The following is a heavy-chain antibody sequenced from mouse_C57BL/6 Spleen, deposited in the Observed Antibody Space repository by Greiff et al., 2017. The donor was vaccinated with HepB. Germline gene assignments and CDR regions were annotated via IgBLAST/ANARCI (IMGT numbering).Heavy chain of an antibody. CDR3: ARGGYPYWYFDV. V-gene: IGHV1-53*01. CDR2: INPSNGGT. CDR1: GYTFTSYW. J-gene: IGHJ1*03. Sequence: QVQLQQPGTELVKPGASVKLSCKASGYTFTSYWMHWVKQRPGQGLEWIGNINPSNGGTNYNEKFKSKATLTVDKSSSTAYMQLSSLTSEDSAVYYWARGGYPYWYFDVWGTGTTVTVSS. D-gene: IGHD2-2*01.